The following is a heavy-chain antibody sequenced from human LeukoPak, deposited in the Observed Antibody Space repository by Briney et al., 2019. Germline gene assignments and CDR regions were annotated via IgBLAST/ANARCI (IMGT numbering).Heavy chain of an antibody. J-gene: IGHJ5*02. Sequence: SETLSLTCTVSDGSISSGDYYWSWIRQPPGKGLEWIGYIYYSGSTYYNPSLKSRVTISVDTSKNQFSLKLSSVTAADTAVYYCAGYGGNAEGNWFDPWGQGTLVTVSS. D-gene: IGHD4-23*01. CDR2: IYYSGST. V-gene: IGHV4-30-4*01. CDR1: DGSISSGDYY. CDR3: AGYGGNAEGNWFDP.